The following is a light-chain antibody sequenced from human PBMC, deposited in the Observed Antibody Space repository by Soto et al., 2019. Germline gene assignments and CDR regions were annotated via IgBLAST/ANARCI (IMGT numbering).Light chain of an antibody. CDR3: QQYNNWPPIT. CDR1: QRLASNY. CDR2: GVS. V-gene: IGKV3D-15*01. J-gene: IGKJ5*01. Sequence: EIELTQSPGTLSFSPGERATLSCRASQRLASNYLAWYQQRPGQAPRLLLYGVSSRATGIPDRFSGSGSGTEFTLTISSLQSEDFAVYYCQQYNNWPPITFGQGTRLEIK.